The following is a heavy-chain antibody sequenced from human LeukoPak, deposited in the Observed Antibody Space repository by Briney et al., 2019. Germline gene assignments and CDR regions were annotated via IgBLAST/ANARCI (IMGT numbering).Heavy chain of an antibody. CDR2: ISSSGSTI. V-gene: IGHV3-48*03. Sequence: QTGESLKISCAASGFTFSSYEMNWVRQAPGKGLEWVSYISSSGSTIYYADSVKGRFTISRDNAKNSLYLQMNSLRAEDTAVYYCAIGGTRGIYSGYDPFDYWGQGTLVTVSS. CDR1: GFTFSSYE. J-gene: IGHJ4*02. CDR3: AIGGTRGIYSGYDPFDY. D-gene: IGHD5-12*01.